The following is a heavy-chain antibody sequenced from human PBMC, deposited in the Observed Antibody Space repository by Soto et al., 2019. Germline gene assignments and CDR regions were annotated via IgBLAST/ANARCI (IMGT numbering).Heavy chain of an antibody. V-gene: IGHV1-69*02. D-gene: IGHD4-17*01. CDR1: GGTFSSYT. CDR3: ARGLDYGDYVDY. CDR2: IIPILGIA. Sequence: QVQLVQSGAEVKKPGSSVKVSCKASGGTFSSYTISWVRQAPGQGLEWMGRIIPILGIANYAQKFQGRVTIPADKSTIPAYMELSSLRSEDTAVYYCARGLDYGDYVDYWGQGTLVTVSS. J-gene: IGHJ4*02.